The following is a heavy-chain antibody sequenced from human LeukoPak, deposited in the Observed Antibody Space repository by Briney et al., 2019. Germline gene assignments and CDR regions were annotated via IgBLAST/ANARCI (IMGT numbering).Heavy chain of an antibody. CDR1: GFTFSSYG. J-gene: IGHJ4*02. CDR3: AKHYYDSSGYLHY. CDR2: ISASGGST. Sequence: GGSLGLSCAASGFTFSSYGMSWVRQAPGKGLEWVSVISASGGSTYYADSVKGRFTISRDKSKNTLHLQMNSLRAEDTAVYYCAKHYYDSSGYLHYWGQGTLVTVSS. V-gene: IGHV3-23*01. D-gene: IGHD3-22*01.